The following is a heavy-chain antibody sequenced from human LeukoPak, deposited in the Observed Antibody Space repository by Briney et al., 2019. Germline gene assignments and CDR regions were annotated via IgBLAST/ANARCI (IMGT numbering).Heavy chain of an antibody. Sequence: PSETLSLTCTVSGGSISSSSYYWGWIRQPPGKGLEWIGSIYYSGSTYYNPSLKSRVTISVDTSKNQFSLKLSSVTAADTAVYYCAGPDYYGSGLEWGAFDIWGQGTMVTVSS. V-gene: IGHV4-39*01. J-gene: IGHJ3*02. CDR3: AGPDYYGSGLEWGAFDI. D-gene: IGHD3-10*01. CDR1: GGSISSSSYY. CDR2: IYYSGST.